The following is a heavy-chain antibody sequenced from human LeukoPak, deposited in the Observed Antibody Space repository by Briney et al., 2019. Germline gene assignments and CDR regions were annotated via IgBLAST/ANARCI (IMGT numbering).Heavy chain of an antibody. V-gene: IGHV4-31*03. CDR1: GGSISSGVYY. D-gene: IGHD1-26*01. CDR2: IFYTGRV. CDR3: ARTVGARTFYFDH. Sequence: SETLSLTCTVSGGSISSGVYYWSWIRQHPGKGLEWMGYIFYTGRVSYNPSLKSRITISVDSTRNHFSLEVSSVTAADTAVYYCARTVGARTFYFDHWGHGTLVTVSS. J-gene: IGHJ4*01.